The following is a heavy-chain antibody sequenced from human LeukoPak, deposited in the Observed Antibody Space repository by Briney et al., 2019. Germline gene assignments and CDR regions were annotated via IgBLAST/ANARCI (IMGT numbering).Heavy chain of an antibody. V-gene: IGHV3-15*01. CDR2: IKSRTDGGTT. CDR1: GFTFSNAW. Sequence: GGSLRLSCAASGFTFSNAWMSWVRQAPGKGLEWVGRIKSRTDGGTTDYAAPVKGRFTISRDDSKNTLYLQMNSLKTEDTAVYYCTTIYDPYGYGAFDIWGQGTMVTVSS. D-gene: IGHD5-18*01. J-gene: IGHJ3*02. CDR3: TTIYDPYGYGAFDI.